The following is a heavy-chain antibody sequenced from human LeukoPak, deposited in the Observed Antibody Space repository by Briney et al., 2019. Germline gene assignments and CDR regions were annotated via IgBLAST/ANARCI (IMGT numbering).Heavy chain of an antibody. CDR2: ISGYNGDT. J-gene: IGHJ3*02. Sequence: GASVKVSCKASGYTFFSYGITWVRQVPGQGLEWMGWISGYNGDTKYAQKVQGRVTMTTDTSTSTAYMELRSLRSDETAVYYCARDKRYYDSSPYREDAFDIWGQGTMVTVSS. D-gene: IGHD3-22*01. CDR3: ARDKRYYDSSPYREDAFDI. V-gene: IGHV1-18*01. CDR1: GYTFFSYG.